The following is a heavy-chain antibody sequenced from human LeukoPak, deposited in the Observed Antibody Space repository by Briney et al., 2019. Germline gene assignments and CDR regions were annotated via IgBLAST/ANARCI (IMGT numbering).Heavy chain of an antibody. J-gene: IGHJ4*02. CDR1: GFTFSSYD. D-gene: IGHD5-24*01. Sequence: GGSLRLSCAASGFTFSSYDMHWVRQATGKGLEWVSAIGTAGDTYYPGSVKGRFTISRENAKNSLYLQMNSLRAGDTAVYYCARGLSRDGYNWDFDYWGQGTLVTVSS. V-gene: IGHV3-13*01. CDR3: ARGLSRDGYNWDFDY. CDR2: IGTAGDT.